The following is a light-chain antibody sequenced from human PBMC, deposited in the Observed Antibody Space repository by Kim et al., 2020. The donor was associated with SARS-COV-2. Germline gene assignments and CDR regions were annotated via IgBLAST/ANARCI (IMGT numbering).Light chain of an antibody. J-gene: IGKJ4*01. CDR1: QGISSW. CDR2: AAS. CDR3: LQVSRFPLT. Sequence: DIQMTQSPSSVSASVGDTVTITCRASQGISSWLAWYQQKPGRAPKLLIYAASTLQSGVPSRFTSSGSGTQFTLTISSLQPDDLATFFCLQVSRFPLTFGRGTEVDIK. V-gene: IGKV1-12*01.